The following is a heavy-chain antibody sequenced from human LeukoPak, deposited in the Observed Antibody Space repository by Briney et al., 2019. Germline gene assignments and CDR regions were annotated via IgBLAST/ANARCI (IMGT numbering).Heavy chain of an antibody. CDR2: INPSGGST. CDR3: ARDAPYYCDSSGYYSPLIDP. V-gene: IGHV1-46*03. J-gene: IGHJ5*02. Sequence: GASVKVSCKASGYTFTSYYMHWVRQAPGQGLEWMGIINPSGGSTSYAQKFQGRVTMTRDTSTSTVYMELSSLRSEDTAVYYCARDAPYYCDSSGYYSPLIDPWGQGTLVTVSS. CDR1: GYTFTSYY. D-gene: IGHD3-22*01.